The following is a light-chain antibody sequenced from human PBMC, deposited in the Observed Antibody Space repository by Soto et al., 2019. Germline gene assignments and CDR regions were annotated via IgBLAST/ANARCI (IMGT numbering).Light chain of an antibody. J-gene: IGLJ3*02. V-gene: IGLV4-69*01. CDR3: QTWGTGFQV. CDR1: SGHSSYA. Sequence: QAVVTQSPSASASLGASVKLTCTLSSGHSSYAIAWHQLQPEKGPRSLMKLDSDGSHTKGDGIPDRFSGSSSGAERCLTISSLQSEDEADYYCQTWGTGFQVFGGGTKLTVL. CDR2: LDSDGSH.